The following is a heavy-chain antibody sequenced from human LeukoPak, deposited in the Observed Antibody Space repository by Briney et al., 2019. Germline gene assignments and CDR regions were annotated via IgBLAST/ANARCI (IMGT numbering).Heavy chain of an antibody. Sequence: GGSLRLSCAASGFIFSDYAMSWARQAPGKGLEWLSGMSKSGYYTYDTESVKGRFTISRDNSKNTLYLQMSDLRAEDTAIYYCAKFNGWELAEYYLDYWGHGTLVTVSS. CDR3: AKFNGWELAEYYLDY. V-gene: IGHV3-23*01. D-gene: IGHD1-26*01. J-gene: IGHJ4*01. CDR1: GFIFSDYA. CDR2: MSKSGYYT.